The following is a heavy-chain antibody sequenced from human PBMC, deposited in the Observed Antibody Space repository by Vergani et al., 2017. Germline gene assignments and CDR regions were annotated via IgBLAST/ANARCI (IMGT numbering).Heavy chain of an antibody. Sequence: EVQLLESGGGLVQPGGSLRLSCVASGFTFSSYAMSWVRQAPGKGLEWVSVITGSGGTTFYADSVKGRFTISRDNSKNTLYLQMNSLRAEDTAVYYCAKQYCDSNSCYYYWGQGTRVTVSS. D-gene: IGHD2-2*01. V-gene: IGHV3-23*01. CDR1: GFTFSSYA. CDR3: AKQYCDSNSCYYY. J-gene: IGHJ4*02. CDR2: ITGSGGTT.